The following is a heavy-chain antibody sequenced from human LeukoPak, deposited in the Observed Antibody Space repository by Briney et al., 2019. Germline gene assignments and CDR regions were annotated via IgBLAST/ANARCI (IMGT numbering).Heavy chain of an antibody. CDR3: AKSLDGDTKGY. CDR1: GFTFGSYA. V-gene: IGHV3-23*01. J-gene: IGHJ4*02. Sequence: PGGSLRPSCSASGFTFGSYAMTWVRQAPGKGLEWVSTISGSGGTTYDAASVRGRFTISRDNSKNTLYLQMNSLRAEDTAVYYCAKSLDGDTKGYWGQGIQVTVSS. D-gene: IGHD4-17*01. CDR2: ISGSGGTT.